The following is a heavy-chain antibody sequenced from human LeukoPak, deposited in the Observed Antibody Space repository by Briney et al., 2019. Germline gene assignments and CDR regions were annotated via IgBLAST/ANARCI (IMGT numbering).Heavy chain of an antibody. V-gene: IGHV3-66*01. CDR1: GFTVNY. D-gene: IGHD1-14*01. Sequence: GALRLSCAASGFTVNYMTWVRQAPGKGLEWVSVIYNGGTTYYADSVKGRFTISRDNSENTLYLQMNSLRAEDTAVYYCARGTSESFRSLDTWGQGTLVTVSS. CDR2: IYNGGTT. CDR3: ARGTSESFRSLDT. J-gene: IGHJ5*02.